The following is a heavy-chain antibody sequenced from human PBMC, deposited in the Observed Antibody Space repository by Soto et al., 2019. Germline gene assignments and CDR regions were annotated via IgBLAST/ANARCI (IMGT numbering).Heavy chain of an antibody. Sequence: TLSLTCTFSGGSISSGGYYLSWFRQHPGKGLEWIGYIYYSGSIYYNPSLKSRVTISVDTSKNQFSLKLSSVTAADTAVYYCASGEVDWLSYSGSIDYWGQGTLVTVSS. V-gene: IGHV4-31*03. CDR3: ASGEVDWLSYSGSIDY. CDR2: IYYSGSI. J-gene: IGHJ4*02. CDR1: GGSISSGGYY. D-gene: IGHD3-9*01.